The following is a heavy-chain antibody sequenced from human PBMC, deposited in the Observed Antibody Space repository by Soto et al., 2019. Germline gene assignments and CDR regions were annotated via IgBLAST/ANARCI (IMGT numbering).Heavy chain of an antibody. Sequence: GGSLRLSCAASGFTFSSYGMHWVRQAPGKGLEWVAVIWYDGSNKYYADSVKGRFTISRDNSKNTLYLQMNSLRAEDTAVYYCAQGIRIVAVNAPTGVNYWGQGTLVTVS. D-gene: IGHD2-21*01. J-gene: IGHJ4*02. CDR3: AQGIRIVAVNAPTGVNY. CDR1: GFTFSSYG. CDR2: IWYDGSNK. V-gene: IGHV3-33*06.